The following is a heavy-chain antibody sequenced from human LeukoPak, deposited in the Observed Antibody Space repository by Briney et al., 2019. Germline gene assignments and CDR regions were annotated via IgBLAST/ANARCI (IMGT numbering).Heavy chain of an antibody. J-gene: IGHJ5*02. CDR1: GYSISSGYY. V-gene: IGHV4-38-2*02. CDR2: IYHSGST. CDR3: ARDSGTTGEVKFDP. D-gene: IGHD3-10*01. Sequence: SETLSLTFTVSGYSISSGYYWGWIRQPPGKGLEWIGSIYHSGSTYYNPSLKSRVTISVDTSKNQFSLKVTSVTAADTAVYYCARDSGTTGEVKFDPWGQGTLVTVSS.